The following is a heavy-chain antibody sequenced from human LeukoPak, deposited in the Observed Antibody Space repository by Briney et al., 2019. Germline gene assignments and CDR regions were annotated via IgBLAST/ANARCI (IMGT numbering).Heavy chain of an antibody. J-gene: IGHJ4*02. CDR2: IYYSGST. V-gene: IGHV4-61*08. D-gene: IGHD4-23*01. CDR3: ASHADYGGNTDFDY. CDR1: GGSISSGDYY. Sequence: SQTLSLTCTVSGGSISSGDYYWSWIRQPPGKGLEWIGYIYYSGSTNYNPSLKSRVTISVDTSKNQFSLKLSSVTAADTAVYYCASHADYGGNTDFDYWGQGTLVTVSS.